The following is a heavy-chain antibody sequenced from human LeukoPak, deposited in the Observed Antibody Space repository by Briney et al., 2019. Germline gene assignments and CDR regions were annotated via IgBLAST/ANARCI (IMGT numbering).Heavy chain of an antibody. CDR1: GVSISSSNW. J-gene: IGHJ4*02. D-gene: IGHD6-13*01. CDR3: ARHVYERAGAYNDY. Sequence: SETLSLTCAVSGVSISSSNWWSWVRQPPGKGLEWIGEIYHSGSTNYNPSLKSRVTISVDKSKNQFSLKLSSVTAADTAVYYCARHVYERAGAYNDYWGQGTLVTVSS. V-gene: IGHV4-4*02. CDR2: IYHSGST.